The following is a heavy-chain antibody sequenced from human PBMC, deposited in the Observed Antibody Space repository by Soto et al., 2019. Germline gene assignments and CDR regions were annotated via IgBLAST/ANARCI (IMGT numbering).Heavy chain of an antibody. Sequence: ASVKVSCKASGGTFSSYAISWVRQAPGQGLEWMGGIIPIFGTANYAQKFQGRVTITADESTSTAYMELSSLRSEDTAVYYCARGTFGGVIVRGYFDYWGQGTLVTVSS. CDR2: IIPIFGTA. V-gene: IGHV1-69*13. CDR1: GGTFSSYA. J-gene: IGHJ4*02. CDR3: ARGTFGGVIVRGYFDY. D-gene: IGHD3-16*02.